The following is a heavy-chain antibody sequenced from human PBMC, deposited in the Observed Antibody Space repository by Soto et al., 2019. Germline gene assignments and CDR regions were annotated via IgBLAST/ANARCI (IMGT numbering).Heavy chain of an antibody. V-gene: IGHV1-69*13. J-gene: IGHJ6*02. CDR3: ARGLVVVVAATDYYYGMDV. CDR2: IIPIFGTA. Sequence: GASVKVSCKASGGTFSSYAISWVRQAPGQGLEWMGGIIPIFGTANYAQKFQGRGTITADESTSTAYMELSSLRSEDTAVYYCARGLVVVVAATDYYYGMDVWGQGTTVTVSS. CDR1: GGTFSSYA. D-gene: IGHD2-15*01.